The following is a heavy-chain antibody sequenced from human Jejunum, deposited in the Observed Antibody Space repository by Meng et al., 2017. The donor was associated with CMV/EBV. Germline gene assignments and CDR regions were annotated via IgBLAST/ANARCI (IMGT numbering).Heavy chain of an antibody. CDR3: AVAKGRRYYYYGMDV. D-gene: IGHD2-15*01. Sequence: YTFTSYDINWVRQATGQGLEWMGWMNPNSCNTGYAQKFQGRVTMTRNTSISTAYMELSSLRSEDTAVYYCAVAKGRRYYYYGMDVWGQGTTVTVSS. J-gene: IGHJ6*02. CDR1: YTFTSYD. V-gene: IGHV1-8*01. CDR2: MNPNSCNT.